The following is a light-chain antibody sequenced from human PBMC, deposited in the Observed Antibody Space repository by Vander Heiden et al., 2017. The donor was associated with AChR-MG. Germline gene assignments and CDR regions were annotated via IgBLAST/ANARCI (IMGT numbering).Light chain of an antibody. V-gene: IGKV1-9*01. Sequence: IQLTQSPSSLSASVGDRVNITCRASQGISSYLAWYQQKPGKAPKLLIYAASTLQSGVPSWFSGSGSGTDFTLTISSLQPEDFATYYCQQLNSYPLTFGGGTKVEIK. CDR1: QGISSY. CDR3: QQLNSYPLT. CDR2: AAS. J-gene: IGKJ4*01.